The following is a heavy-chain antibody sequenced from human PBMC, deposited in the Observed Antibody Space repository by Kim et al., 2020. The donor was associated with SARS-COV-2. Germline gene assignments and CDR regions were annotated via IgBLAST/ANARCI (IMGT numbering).Heavy chain of an antibody. Sequence: SETLSLTCTVSGGSISSGGYYWSWIRQHPGKGLEWIGYIYYSGSTYYNPSLKSRVTISVDTSKNQFSLKLSSVTAADTAVYYCARGEEYYGSGSYYIHPWGQGTLVTVSS. CDR2: IYYSGST. CDR3: ARGEEYYGSGSYYIHP. CDR1: GGSISSGGYY. J-gene: IGHJ5*02. D-gene: IGHD3-10*01. V-gene: IGHV4-31*03.